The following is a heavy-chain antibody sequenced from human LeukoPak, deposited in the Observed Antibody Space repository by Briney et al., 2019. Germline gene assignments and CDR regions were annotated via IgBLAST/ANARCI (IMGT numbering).Heavy chain of an antibody. J-gene: IGHJ4*02. CDR1: GLTFSSYA. CDR2: ISYEGTYK. D-gene: IGHD6-6*01. Sequence: PGGSLRLSCAASGLTFSSYAVHWVRQAPGKGLEWVAVISYEGTYKYYADSVKGRFTISRDNSKNTLYLQMNSLRAEDTAVYYCARDSSAISTVNFDYWGQGTLVTVSS. CDR3: ARDSSAISTVNFDY. V-gene: IGHV3-30-3*01.